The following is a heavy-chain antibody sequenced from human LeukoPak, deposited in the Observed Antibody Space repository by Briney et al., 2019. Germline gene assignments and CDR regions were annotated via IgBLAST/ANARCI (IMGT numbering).Heavy chain of an antibody. V-gene: IGHV1-18*04. CDR3: ARDVGGGYCSGGSCYPGANWFDP. Sequence: PGASVKVSCKTSGYSFSTYGIHWLRQAPGQGLEWMGWISAYNGNTNYAQKLQGRVTMTTDTSTSTAYMELRSLRSDDTAVYYCARDVGGGYCSGGSCYPGANWFDPWGQGTLVTVSS. J-gene: IGHJ5*02. CDR1: GYSFSTYG. D-gene: IGHD2-15*01. CDR2: ISAYNGNT.